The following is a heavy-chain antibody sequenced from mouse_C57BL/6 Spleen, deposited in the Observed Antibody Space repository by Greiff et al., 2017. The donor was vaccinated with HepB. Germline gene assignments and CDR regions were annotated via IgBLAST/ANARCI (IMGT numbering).Heavy chain of an antibody. D-gene: IGHD1-2*01. V-gene: IGHV1-82*01. J-gene: IGHJ4*01. CDR1: GYAFSSSW. Sequence: VQLQQSGPELVKPGASVKISCKASGYAFSSSWMTWVKQRPGKGLEWIGRIYPGDGNTNYNGKFQGKATLTADKSSSTAYMQLSSLTSEDSAVYFGARDGLDAAMDYWGQGTSVTVSS. CDR2: IYPGDGNT. CDR3: ARDGLDAAMDY.